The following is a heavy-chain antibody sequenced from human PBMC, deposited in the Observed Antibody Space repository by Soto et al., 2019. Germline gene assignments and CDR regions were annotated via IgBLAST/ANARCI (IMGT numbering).Heavy chain of an antibody. D-gene: IGHD2-8*01. J-gene: IGHJ4*02. CDR2: INPSGGST. V-gene: IGHV1-46*01. CDR3: ARGNPPDFVLMVDAKDY. Sequence: GASVKVSCKASGYTFTSYYMHWVRQAPGQGLEWMGIINPSGGSTSYAQKFQGRVTMTRDTSTSTVYMELSSLRSEDTAVYYCARGNPPDFVLMVDAKDYWGQGTLVTVSS. CDR1: GYTFTSYY.